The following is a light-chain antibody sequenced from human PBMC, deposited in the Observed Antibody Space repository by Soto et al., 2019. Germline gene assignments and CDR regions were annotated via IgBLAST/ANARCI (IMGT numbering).Light chain of an antibody. Sequence: QSALTQPASVSGSPGQSITISCTGTSSDVGGYNYVSWYQQYPGKAPKLMIYEVSNRPSGVSNRFSGSKSGNTASLTISGLQPEDEADYYCCSYTNTNTRVFGGGTKVTVL. CDR3: CSYTNTNTRV. V-gene: IGLV2-14*01. J-gene: IGLJ3*02. CDR2: EVS. CDR1: SSDVGGYNY.